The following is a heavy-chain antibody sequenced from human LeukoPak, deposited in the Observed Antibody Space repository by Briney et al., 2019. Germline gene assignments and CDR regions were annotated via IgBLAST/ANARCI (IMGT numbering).Heavy chain of an antibody. CDR3: ARDKLGLGELSLYDQ. CDR2: MNPNSGGT. J-gene: IGHJ5*02. CDR1: GYTLTGYY. Sequence: ASVKVSCTASGYTLTGYYMHWVRLAPGQGLEWMGWMNPNSGGTKYAQKFQGRVTMTRDTSISTAYMELSRLRSDDTAMYYCARDKLGLGELSLYDQWGQGTLVTVFS. V-gene: IGHV1-2*02. D-gene: IGHD3-16*02.